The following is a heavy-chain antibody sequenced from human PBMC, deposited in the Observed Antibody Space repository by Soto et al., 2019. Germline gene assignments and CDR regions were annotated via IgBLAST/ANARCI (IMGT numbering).Heavy chain of an antibody. CDR2: IYYSGST. Sequence: PSETLSLTCTVSGGSISSSGYYWGWIRQPPGKGLEWIGSIYYSGSTNYNPSLKSRVTISVDTSKNQFSLKLGSVTAADTAVYYCARQGPYGMDVWGQGTTVTVSS. CDR3: ARQGPYGMDV. J-gene: IGHJ6*02. V-gene: IGHV4-39*01. CDR1: GGSISSSGYY.